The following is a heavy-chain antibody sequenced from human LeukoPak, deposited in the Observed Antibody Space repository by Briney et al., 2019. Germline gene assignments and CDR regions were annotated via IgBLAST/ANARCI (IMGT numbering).Heavy chain of an antibody. CDR2: INHSGST. CDR3: ARSSKLWYPLYYFDY. J-gene: IGHJ4*02. Sequence: PSETLSLTCAVYGGSFSGYYWSWIRQPPGKGLEWIGEINHSGSTNYNLSLKSRVTISVDTSKNQFSLKLSSVTAADTAVYYCARSSKLWYPLYYFDYWGQGTLVTVSS. V-gene: IGHV4-34*01. CDR1: GGSFSGYY. D-gene: IGHD2-21*01.